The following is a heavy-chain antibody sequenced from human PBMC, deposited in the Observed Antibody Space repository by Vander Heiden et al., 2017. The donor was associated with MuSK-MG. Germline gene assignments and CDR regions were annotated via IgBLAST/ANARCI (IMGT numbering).Heavy chain of an antibody. V-gene: IGHV4-59*01. CDR2: ISHSGGT. CDR3: ARETIYYSDKYYYMDV. Sequence: QVQLQESGPGLVKPAETLSLTCSVSGGSISSYYWSWIRQPTGKGLEWIGYISHSGGTNYNPSLKSRVTISVDTSKNQFSLRLSSVTAADTAVYYCARETIYYSDKYYYMDVWGKGTTVTVSS. D-gene: IGHD3-10*01. J-gene: IGHJ6*03. CDR1: GGSISSYY.